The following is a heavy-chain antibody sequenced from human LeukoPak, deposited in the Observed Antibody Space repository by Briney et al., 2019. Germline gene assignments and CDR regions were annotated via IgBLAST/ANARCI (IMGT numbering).Heavy chain of an antibody. J-gene: IGHJ5*02. CDR3: ARGDNLGIAQYNWFDP. Sequence: SETLSLTCAVYGGSFSGYYWGWIRQPPGKGLERIGEINHSGSTNYNPSLKSRVTISVDTSKNQFSLKLSSVTAADTAVYYCARGDNLGIAQYNWFDPWGQGTLVTVSS. D-gene: IGHD7-27*01. CDR2: INHSGST. V-gene: IGHV4-34*01. CDR1: GGSFSGYY.